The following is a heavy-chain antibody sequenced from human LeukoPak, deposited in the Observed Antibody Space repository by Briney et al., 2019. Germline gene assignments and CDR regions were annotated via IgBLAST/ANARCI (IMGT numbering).Heavy chain of an antibody. D-gene: IGHD6-19*01. CDR3: ARAPPPYSSGWFQYYFDY. CDR1: GFTFSSYS. CDR2: ISSSSSTI. Sequence: GGALRLSCAASGFTFSSYSMNWVRQAPGKGLEWVSYISSSSSTIYYADSVKGRFTISRDNAKKSLYLQMNSLRAEDTAVYYCARAPPPYSSGWFQYYFDYWGQGTLVTVSS. V-gene: IGHV3-48*01. J-gene: IGHJ4*02.